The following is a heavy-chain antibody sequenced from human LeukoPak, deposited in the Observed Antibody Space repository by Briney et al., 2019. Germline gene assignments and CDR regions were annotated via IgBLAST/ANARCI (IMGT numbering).Heavy chain of an antibody. V-gene: IGHV4-59*01. CDR3: ARGCSAGTPHNWFDP. D-gene: IGHD6-13*01. CDR2: IYYSGST. J-gene: IGHJ5*02. CDR1: GGSISGYY. Sequence: PSETLSLTCTVSGGSISGYYWSWIRQPPGKGLEWIGYIYYSGSTNYNPSLKSRVTISVDTSKNQFSLELSSVTAGDTAVYYCARGCSAGTPHNWFDPWGQGTLVTVSS.